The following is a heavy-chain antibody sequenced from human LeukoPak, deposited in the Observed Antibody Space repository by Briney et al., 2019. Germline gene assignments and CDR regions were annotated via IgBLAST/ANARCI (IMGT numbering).Heavy chain of an antibody. CDR3: ARVMDCSGGSCYSYYYGMDV. CDR1: GYTFTSYV. CDR2: MNPNSGNT. J-gene: IGHJ6*02. Sequence: ASVKVSCKASGYTFTSYVINWVRQATGQGLEWMGWMNPNSGNTGYAQKFQGRVTMTRNTSISTAYMELSSLRSEDTAVYYCARVMDCSGGSCYSYYYGMDVWGQGTTVTVSS. D-gene: IGHD2-15*01. V-gene: IGHV1-8*01.